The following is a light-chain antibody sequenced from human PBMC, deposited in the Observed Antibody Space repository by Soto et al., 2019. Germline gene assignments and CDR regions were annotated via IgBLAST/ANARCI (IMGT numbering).Light chain of an antibody. Sequence: MPLSPSTLSGSVGDRVTITCRASQTIISWLAWYQQKPGKAPKLLIYKASTLKSGVPSRFSGIGSGTDFTLTISSLEPEDFAVYYCQQRSNWITFGQGTRLEI. CDR2: KAS. CDR3: QQRSNWIT. CDR1: QTIISW. J-gene: IGKJ5*01. V-gene: IGKV1-5*03.